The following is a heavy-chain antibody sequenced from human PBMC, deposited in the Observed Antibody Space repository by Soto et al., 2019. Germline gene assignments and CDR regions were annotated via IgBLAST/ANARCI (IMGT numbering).Heavy chain of an antibody. CDR1: GDSVSSNSAA. V-gene: IGHV6-1*01. CDR2: TYYRSKWYN. D-gene: IGHD5-18*01. Sequence: SQTLSLTCAISGDSVSSNSAAWNWIRQSPSRGLEWLGRTYYRSKWYNDYAVSVKSRITINPDTSKNQFSLQLNSVTPEDTAVYYCARDSPRGYSSEDYYYGMDVWGQGTTVTVSS. J-gene: IGHJ6*02. CDR3: ARDSPRGYSSEDYYYGMDV.